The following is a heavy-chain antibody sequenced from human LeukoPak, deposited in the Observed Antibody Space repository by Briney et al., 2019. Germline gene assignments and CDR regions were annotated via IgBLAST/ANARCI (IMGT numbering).Heavy chain of an antibody. CDR1: GYSFTSYW. CDR3: ARHGYSYGYSYYYYGMDV. Sequence: GESLKISCKGSGYSFTSYWIGWVRPMPGKGLEWMGIIYPGDSDTRYSPSFQGQVTISADKTISTAYLQWSSLKASDTAMYYCARHGYSYGYSYYYYGMDVWGQGTTVTVSS. CDR2: IYPGDSDT. D-gene: IGHD5-18*01. J-gene: IGHJ6*02. V-gene: IGHV5-51*01.